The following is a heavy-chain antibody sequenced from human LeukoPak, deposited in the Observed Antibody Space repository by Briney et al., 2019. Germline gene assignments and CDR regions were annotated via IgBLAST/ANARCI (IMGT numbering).Heavy chain of an antibody. J-gene: IGHJ6*02. CDR2: IWYHGTNS. Sequence: GKSLRLSCATSGFTFSTYAMYWVRQAPSKGLGWVAVIWYHGTNSLHADSVKDRFTISRDNSKNTSYLQMNSLIAEDTAVYYCARVRVVRGVMVGLDVWGQGTTVTVSS. CDR1: GFTFSTYA. CDR3: ARVRVVRGVMVGLDV. D-gene: IGHD3-10*01. V-gene: IGHV3-33*01.